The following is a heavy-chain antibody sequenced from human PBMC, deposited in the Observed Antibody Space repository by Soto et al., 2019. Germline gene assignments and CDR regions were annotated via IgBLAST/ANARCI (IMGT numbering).Heavy chain of an antibody. D-gene: IGHD6-25*01. V-gene: IGHV1-18*01. CDR3: ATSADSSVHDAFDI. J-gene: IGHJ3*02. CDR1: GYTFTSYG. Sequence: ASVKVSCKASGYTFTSYGISWVRQAPGQGLEWMGWISAYNGNTNYAQKLQGRVTMTTDTSTSTAYMELRSLRSDDTAVYYCATSADSSVHDAFDIWGQGTMVTVSS. CDR2: ISAYNGNT.